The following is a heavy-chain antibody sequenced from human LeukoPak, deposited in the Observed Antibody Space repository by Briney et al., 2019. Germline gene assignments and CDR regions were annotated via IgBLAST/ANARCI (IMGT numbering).Heavy chain of an antibody. CDR2: ISGSGGST. J-gene: IGHJ4*02. D-gene: IGHD3-9*01. Sequence: GGSLRPSCAASGFTFSSYAMSWVRQAPGKGLEWVSAISGSGGSTYYPDSVKGRFTISRDNSKNTLYLQMNSLRAEDTAVYYCAKDPGYDILTGYIPGFDYWGQGTLVTVSS. CDR1: GFTFSSYA. V-gene: IGHV3-23*01. CDR3: AKDPGYDILTGYIPGFDY.